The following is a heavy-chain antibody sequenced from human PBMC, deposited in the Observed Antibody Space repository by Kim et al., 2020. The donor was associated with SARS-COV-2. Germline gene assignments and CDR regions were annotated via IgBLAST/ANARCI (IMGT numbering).Heavy chain of an antibody. J-gene: IGHJ6*02. V-gene: IGHV1-69*13. D-gene: IGHD1-20*01. CDR1: GGTFSSYA. Sequence: SVKVSCKASGGTFSSYAISWVRQAPGQGLEWMGGIIPIFGTANYAQKFQGRVTITADESTSTAYMELSSLRSEDTAVYYCARAINWNDVWDDAGYYYYYGMDVWGQGTTVTVSS. CDR2: IIPIFGTA. CDR3: ARAINWNDVWDDAGYYYYYGMDV.